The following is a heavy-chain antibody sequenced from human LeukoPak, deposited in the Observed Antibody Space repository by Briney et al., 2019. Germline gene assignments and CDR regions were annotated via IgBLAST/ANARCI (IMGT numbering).Heavy chain of an antibody. Sequence: PGGSLRLSCAGTGFIFSNAWMGWVRQAQGNGLEWVGRMKSIVDGGTTDYAATVKGRFTISRDDSKTTLYLQMHSLKTEDTAVYYCITDKPYRGLRTFDYWGQGTLVTVSS. CDR1: GFIFSNAW. V-gene: IGHV3-15*01. J-gene: IGHJ4*02. CDR3: ITDKPYRGLRTFDY. CDR2: MKSIVDGGTT. D-gene: IGHD1-26*01.